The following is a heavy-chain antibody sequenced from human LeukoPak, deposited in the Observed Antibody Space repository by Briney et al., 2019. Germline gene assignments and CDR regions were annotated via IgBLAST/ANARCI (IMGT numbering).Heavy chain of an antibody. CDR2: INWNGGST. D-gene: IGHD3-22*01. CDR1: GFTFSSYA. CDR3: ARDYYDSSGPH. J-gene: IGHJ4*02. V-gene: IGHV3-20*04. Sequence: GGSLRLSCAASGFTFSSYAMSWVRQAPGKGLEWVSGINWNGGSTGYADSVKGRFTISRDNAKNSLYLQMNSLRAEDTAVYYCARDYYDSSGPHWGQGTLVTVSS.